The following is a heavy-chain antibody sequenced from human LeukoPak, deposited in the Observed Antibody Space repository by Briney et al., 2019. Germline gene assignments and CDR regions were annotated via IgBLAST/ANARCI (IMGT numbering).Heavy chain of an antibody. D-gene: IGHD3-9*01. J-gene: IGHJ6*02. CDR3: ARGLKRDDILTGPNYGMDV. V-gene: IGHV3-30-3*01. Sequence: PGGSLRLSCAASGFTFSSYAMHWVRQAPGKGLEWVAVISYDGSNKYYADSVKGRFTISRDNSKNTLYLQMNSLRAEDTAVYYCARGLKRDDILTGPNYGMDVWGQGTTVTVSS. CDR1: GFTFSSYA. CDR2: ISYDGSNK.